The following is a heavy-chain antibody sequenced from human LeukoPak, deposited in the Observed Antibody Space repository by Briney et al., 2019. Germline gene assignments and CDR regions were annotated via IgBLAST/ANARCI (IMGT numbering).Heavy chain of an antibody. D-gene: IGHD4-17*01. CDR3: ALDYGDYPGAFDI. V-gene: IGHV3-53*01. CDR2: VYSGGST. J-gene: IGHJ3*02. Sequence: GGSLRLSCAASGFTVSSNYMSWVRQASGKGLEWVSVVYSGGSTYYADSVKGRFTISRDNSKNTLYLQMNSLRAEDTAVYYCALDYGDYPGAFDIWGQGTMVTVSS. CDR1: GFTVSSNY.